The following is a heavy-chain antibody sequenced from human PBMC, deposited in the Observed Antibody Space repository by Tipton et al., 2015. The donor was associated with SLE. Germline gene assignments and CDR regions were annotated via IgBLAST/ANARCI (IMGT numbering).Heavy chain of an antibody. V-gene: IGHV1-18*01. CDR1: GYTFTSYG. CDR3: ARLLKKCAFDI. CDR2: ISAYNGNT. J-gene: IGHJ3*02. Sequence: QLVQSGAEVKKPGASVKVSCKASGYTFTSYGISWVRQAPGQGREWMGWISAYNGNTNYAQKLQGRVTMTTDTSTSPAYMERRSLIADDTAVYYCARLLKKCAFDIWGQGTMVTVSS. D-gene: IGHD1-26*01.